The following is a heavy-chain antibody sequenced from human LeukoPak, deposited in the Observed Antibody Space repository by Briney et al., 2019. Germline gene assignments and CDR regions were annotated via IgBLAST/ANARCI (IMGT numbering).Heavy chain of an antibody. D-gene: IGHD6-6*01. V-gene: IGHV1-18*01. J-gene: IGHJ3*02. Sequence: ASVKVSCKASGYTFTIYGITWVRQAPGQGLEWRGWISGYNGNTNYAQKVQGRVTMTTDTSTSTAYMELRSLRSDDTAVYYCARAQYYKGARPDDAFDIWGQGTMVTVSS. CDR1: GYTFTIYG. CDR2: ISGYNGNT. CDR3: ARAQYYKGARPDDAFDI.